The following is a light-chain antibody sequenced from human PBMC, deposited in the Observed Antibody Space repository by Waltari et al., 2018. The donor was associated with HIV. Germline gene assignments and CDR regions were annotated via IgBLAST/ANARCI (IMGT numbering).Light chain of an antibody. CDR3: QQYNNWPPWT. CDR2: GAS. V-gene: IGKV3-15*01. Sequence: EIVMTQSRATLSVSPGARVTLSCRASQSTTTKLAWYQQTPGQAPSLLSYGASTRAPGIPDRFSGSGSGTEFTLTISSLQSEDFAIYYCQQYNNWPPWTFGQGTKVEI. J-gene: IGKJ1*01. CDR1: QSTTTK.